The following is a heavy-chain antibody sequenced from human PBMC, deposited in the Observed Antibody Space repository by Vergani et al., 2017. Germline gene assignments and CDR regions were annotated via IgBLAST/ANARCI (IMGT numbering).Heavy chain of an antibody. J-gene: IGHJ4*02. CDR1: GFTFSNAW. Sequence: EVQLVESGGGLVKPGGSLRLSCAASGFTFSNAWMSWVRQAPGKGLEWVGRIKSKTDGGTTDYAAPVKGRFTISRDDSKNTLYLQMNSLKTEDTAVYYCTTEVNDVWSGYYGDFDYWGQGTLVTVSS. CDR2: IKSKTDGGTT. D-gene: IGHD3-3*01. CDR3: TTEVNDVWSGYYGDFDY. V-gene: IGHV3-15*01.